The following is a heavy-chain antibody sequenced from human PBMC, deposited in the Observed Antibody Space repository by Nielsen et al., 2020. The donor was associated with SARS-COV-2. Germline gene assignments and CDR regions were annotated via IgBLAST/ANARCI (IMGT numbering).Heavy chain of an antibody. D-gene: IGHD3-9*01. J-gene: IGHJ4*02. CDR2: IDPSDSYT. CDR1: GYSFTSYW. CDR3: ARTTGGRYFDWTIDY. Sequence: GGSLRLSCKGSGYSFTSYWISWVRRMPGKGLEWMGRIDPSDSYTNYSPSFQGHVTISADKSISTAYLQWSSLKASDTAMYYCARTTGGRYFDWTIDYWGQGTLVTVSS. V-gene: IGHV5-10-1*01.